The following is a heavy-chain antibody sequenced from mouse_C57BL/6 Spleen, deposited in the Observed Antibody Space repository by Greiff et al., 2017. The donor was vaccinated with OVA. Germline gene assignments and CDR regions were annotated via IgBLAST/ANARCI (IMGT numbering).Heavy chain of an antibody. CDR1: GYTFTSYW. CDR2: IYPGSGST. V-gene: IGHV1-55*01. Sequence: VQLQQSGAELVKPGASVKMSCKASGYTFTSYWITWVKQRPGQGLEWIGDIYPGSGSTNYNEKFKSKATLTVDTSSSTAYMQLSSVTSADSAVYCCASCDPYAMDYWGQGTSVTVSS. J-gene: IGHJ4*01. CDR3: ASCDPYAMDY.